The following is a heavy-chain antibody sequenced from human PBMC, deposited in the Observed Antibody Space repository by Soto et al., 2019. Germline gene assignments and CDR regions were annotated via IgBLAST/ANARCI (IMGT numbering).Heavy chain of an antibody. J-gene: IGHJ5*02. D-gene: IGHD5-18*01. CDR3: ARVMRSLLSITALDT. CDR1: GYTFTRDQ. Sequence: ASVKVSCKASGYTFTRDQIHWVRQAPGQGLEWMGMIDPSGGKTNYAQKFQGRVTMTRDTSTSTVYMALSSLRSEDTAIYFCARVMRSLLSITALDTWGQGTLVTVAS. CDR2: IDPSGGKT. V-gene: IGHV1-46*01.